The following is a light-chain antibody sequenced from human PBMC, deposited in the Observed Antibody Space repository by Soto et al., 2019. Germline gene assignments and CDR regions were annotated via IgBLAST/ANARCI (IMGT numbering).Light chain of an antibody. Sequence: EIVMTQFPATLSVSPGERATLSCRASQSVNSHLAWYQQKPGQAPRLLIYGASTRATGIPARFSGSGSGTEFTLTISSLQSEDFAVYYCQQYNNWPPWTFGRGTKVEIK. J-gene: IGKJ1*01. CDR1: QSVNSH. CDR3: QQYNNWPPWT. V-gene: IGKV3-15*01. CDR2: GAS.